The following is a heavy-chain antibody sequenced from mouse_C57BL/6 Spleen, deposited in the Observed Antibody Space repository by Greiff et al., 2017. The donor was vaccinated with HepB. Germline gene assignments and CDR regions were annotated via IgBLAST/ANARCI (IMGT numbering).Heavy chain of an antibody. J-gene: IGHJ3*01. CDR1: GFTFSSYA. CDR2: ISDGGSYT. CDR3: AREKGYDGYYVFAY. Sequence: EVQLMESGGGLVKPGGSLKLSCAASGFTFSSYAMSWVRQTPEKRLEWVATISDGGSYTYYPDNVKGRFTISRDNAKNNLYLQMSHLKSEDTAMYYCAREKGYDGYYVFAYWGQGTLVTVSA. D-gene: IGHD2-3*01. V-gene: IGHV5-4*01.